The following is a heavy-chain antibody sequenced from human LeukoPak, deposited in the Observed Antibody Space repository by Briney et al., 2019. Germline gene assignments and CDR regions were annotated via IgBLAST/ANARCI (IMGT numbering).Heavy chain of an antibody. V-gene: IGHV3-74*01. CDR2: INGDGSRT. CDR1: GFTFSDYW. Sequence: GGSLRLSCAASGFTFSDYWMHWVRQAPGKGLVWVSRINGDGSRTGYADSVKGRITISRDNAKNTLHLQMNSLRAEDTAVYYCAREKRYDGFDYWGQGTLVTVSS. J-gene: IGHJ4*02. CDR3: AREKRYDGFDY. D-gene: IGHD5-12*01.